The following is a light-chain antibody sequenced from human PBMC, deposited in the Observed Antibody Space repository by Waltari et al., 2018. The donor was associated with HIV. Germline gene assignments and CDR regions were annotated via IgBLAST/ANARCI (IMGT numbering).Light chain of an antibody. CDR1: TSNIGHDY. CDR2: DNN. Sequence: QSVLTQPPSVSAAPGQKVTISCPGSTSNIGHDYVSWYQHVPGAAPRLLIYDNNKRPSGIPDRFSGSRSGTSATLGITGLQTGDEAHYYCGTWDRSLSAAVFGGGTKLTVL. V-gene: IGLV1-51*01. CDR3: GTWDRSLSAAV. J-gene: IGLJ3*02.